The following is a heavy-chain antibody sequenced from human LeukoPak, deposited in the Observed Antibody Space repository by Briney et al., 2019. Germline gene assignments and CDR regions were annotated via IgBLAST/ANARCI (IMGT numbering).Heavy chain of an antibody. Sequence: SETLSLTCTVSGGSISSYYWSWIRQPPGKGLEWIGYIYYSGSTNYYPSLKSRVTISVDTSKNQFSLKLSSVTAADTAVYYCARREMATTYFDYWGQGTLVTVSS. CDR3: ARREMATTYFDY. D-gene: IGHD5-24*01. CDR2: IYYSGST. V-gene: IGHV4-59*01. J-gene: IGHJ4*02. CDR1: GGSISSYY.